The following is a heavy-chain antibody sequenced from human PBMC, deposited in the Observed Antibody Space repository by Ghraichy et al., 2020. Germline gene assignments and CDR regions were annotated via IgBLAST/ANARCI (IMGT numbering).Heavy chain of an antibody. CDR2: IKSKTDGGTT. Sequence: LSLTCAASGFTFSNAWMSWVRQAPGKGLEWVGRIKSKTDGGTTDYAAPVKGRFTISRDDSKNTLYLQMNSLKTEDTAVYYCTTEEAVAGRAYFDYWGQGTLVTVSS. D-gene: IGHD6-19*01. V-gene: IGHV3-15*01. CDR1: GFTFSNAW. J-gene: IGHJ4*02. CDR3: TTEEAVAGRAYFDY.